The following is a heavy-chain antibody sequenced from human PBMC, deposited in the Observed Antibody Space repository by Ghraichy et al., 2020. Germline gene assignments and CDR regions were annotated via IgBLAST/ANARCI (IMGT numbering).Heavy chain of an antibody. J-gene: IGHJ4*01. CDR2: ISWNSGSI. CDR3: AKDNGAVAGEGFDY. Sequence: GGSLRLSCAASGFTFDDYAMHWVRQAPGKGLEWVSGISWNSGSIGYADSVKGRFTISRDNAKNSLYLQMNSLRAEDTALYYCAKDNGAVAGEGFDYWGHGPVLTGSS. CDR1: GFTFDDYA. D-gene: IGHD6-19*01. V-gene: IGHV3-9*01.